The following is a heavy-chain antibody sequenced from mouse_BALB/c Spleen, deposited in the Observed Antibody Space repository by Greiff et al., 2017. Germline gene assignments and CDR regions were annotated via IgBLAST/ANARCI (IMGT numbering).Heavy chain of an antibody. CDR2: ISSGGST. CDR1: GFTFSSYA. D-gene: IGHD1-1*01. J-gene: IGHJ4*01. Sequence: EVKVVESGGGLVKPGGSLKLSCAASGFTFSSYAMSWVRQTPEKRLEWVASISSGGSTYYPDSVKGRFTISRDNARNILYLQMSSLRSEDTAMYYCARGGSSYGDYAMDYWGQGTSVTVSS. CDR3: ARGGSSYGDYAMDY. V-gene: IGHV5-6-5*01.